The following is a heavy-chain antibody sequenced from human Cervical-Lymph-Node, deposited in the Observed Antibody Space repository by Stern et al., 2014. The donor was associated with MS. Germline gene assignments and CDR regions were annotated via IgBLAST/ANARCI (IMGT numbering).Heavy chain of an antibody. V-gene: IGHV1-69*01. CDR1: GGTFSNYA. CDR2: LVPLFGKP. CDR3: ASPLTATSVPFGYYGMDV. Sequence: QEQLVESGAEVKKPGSSVKVSCKASGGTFSNYATSWVRQAPGQGLEWMGGLVPLFGKPNYAQKFQGRVTITADESTSTAYMDLSSLRSEDTAVYYCASPLTATSVPFGYYGMDVWGQGTTVTVS. J-gene: IGHJ6*02. D-gene: IGHD4-17*01.